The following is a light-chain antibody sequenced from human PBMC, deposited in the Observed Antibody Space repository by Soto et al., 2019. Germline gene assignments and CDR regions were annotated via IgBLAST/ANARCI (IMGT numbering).Light chain of an antibody. CDR1: QSISSY. Sequence: DIQMTQSPSSLSASVGDRVTITCRASQSISSYLNWYQQKPGKAPKLLIYAASSLQSGVQSRFSGSGSGTDFTLTISSLQPEDFATYYCQQSYSTLHTFGQVTKLEIK. CDR3: QQSYSTLHT. CDR2: AAS. V-gene: IGKV1-39*01. J-gene: IGKJ2*01.